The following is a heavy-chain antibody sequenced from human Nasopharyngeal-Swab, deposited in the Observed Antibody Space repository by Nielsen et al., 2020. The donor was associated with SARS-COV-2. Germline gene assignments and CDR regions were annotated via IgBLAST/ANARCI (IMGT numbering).Heavy chain of an antibody. CDR1: GFTFSSYA. CDR3: ARDSIAIAVAGTPDY. D-gene: IGHD6-19*01. Sequence: GGSLRLFCAASGFTFSSYAMHWVRQAPGKGLEYVSAISSNGGSTYYANSVKGRFTISRDNSKNTLYLQMGSLRAEDMAVYYCARDSIAIAVAGTPDYWGQGTLVTVSS. J-gene: IGHJ4*02. CDR2: ISSNGGST. V-gene: IGHV3-64*01.